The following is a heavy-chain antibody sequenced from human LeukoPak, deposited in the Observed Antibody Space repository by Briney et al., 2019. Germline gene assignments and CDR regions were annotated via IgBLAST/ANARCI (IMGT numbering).Heavy chain of an antibody. CDR3: ARDTGEMFDP. CDR1: GFVFNTYW. V-gene: IGHV3-74*03. D-gene: IGHD3-16*01. CDR2: ISADGTAT. J-gene: IGHJ5*02. Sequence: GGSLRLSCTASGFVFNTYWMHWIRQAPGKGLVWVAFISADGTATKYADSVKGRLTISRDNDKNTLYLQMNSLRVDDTAFYYCARDTGEMFDPWGQGTLVTVSS.